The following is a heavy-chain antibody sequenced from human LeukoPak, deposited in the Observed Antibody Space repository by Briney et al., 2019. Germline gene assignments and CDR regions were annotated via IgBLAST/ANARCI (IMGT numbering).Heavy chain of an antibody. V-gene: IGHV1-46*01. CDR1: GYTFTSYY. CDR2: INPSGGST. J-gene: IGHJ4*02. D-gene: IGHD6-19*01. Sequence: GASVKVSCKASGYTFTSYYMHWVRQAPGQGLEWLGIINPSGGSTSYAQKFQGRVTMTSDTSTSTVYMELSSLRSEDTAVYYCARASPRTYSSGRGDFDYWGQGTLVTVSS. CDR3: ARASPRTYSSGRGDFDY.